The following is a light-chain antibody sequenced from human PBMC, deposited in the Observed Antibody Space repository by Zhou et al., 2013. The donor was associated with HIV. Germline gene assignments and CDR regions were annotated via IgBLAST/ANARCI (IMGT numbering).Light chain of an antibody. J-gene: IGKJ1*01. CDR3: QQSYSTSRGTWT. CDR1: QNINTW. CDR2: KAS. Sequence: DIQMTQSPSTLSASVGDSVTITCRASQNINTWLAWYQQSPGKAPKLLLYKASTLESGVPSRFSGSGSGTEFTLTISSLQPDDFATYYCQQSYSTSRGTWTFGQGTKVEIK. V-gene: IGKV1-5*03.